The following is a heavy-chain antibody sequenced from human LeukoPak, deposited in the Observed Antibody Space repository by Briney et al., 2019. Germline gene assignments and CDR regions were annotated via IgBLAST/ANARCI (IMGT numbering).Heavy chain of an antibody. CDR2: INHRGDT. D-gene: IGHD1-1*01. J-gene: IGHJ4*03. CDR3: ARGPTISETGYFDY. Sequence: SETLSLTCAVYGGSFSAYYWSWLGQSPGKGLEWIAEINHRGDTNYNPSVKSRVSISVDTSKNQFSLKVTSLTAADTAVYYCARGPTISETGYFDYWGQGTLVTVSS. CDR1: GGSFSAYY. V-gene: IGHV4-34*01.